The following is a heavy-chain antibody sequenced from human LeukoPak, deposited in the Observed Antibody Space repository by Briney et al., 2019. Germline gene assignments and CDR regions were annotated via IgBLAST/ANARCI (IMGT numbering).Heavy chain of an antibody. CDR3: ARAGQLWLGVHYYYYYMDV. D-gene: IGHD5-18*01. CDR1: GFTFSSYG. Sequence: QTGGSLRLSCAASGFTFSSYGMHWVRQAPGKGLEWVAVISYDGSNKYYADSVKGRFTISRDNAKNSLYLQMNSLRAEDTAVYYCARAGQLWLGVHYYYYYMDVWGKGTTVTVSS. J-gene: IGHJ6*03. CDR2: ISYDGSNK. V-gene: IGHV3-30*03.